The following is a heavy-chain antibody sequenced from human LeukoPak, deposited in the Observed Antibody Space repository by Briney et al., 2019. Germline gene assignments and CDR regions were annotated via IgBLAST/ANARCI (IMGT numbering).Heavy chain of an antibody. CDR2: ITISGHTK. V-gene: IGHV3-48*03. Sequence: GGSLRLPCAASGFDLNTYEMNWVRQAPGKGPEWIADITISGHTKNYADSVKGRFTISRDNAGTSLYLQMNSLRVEDTGVYYCARGDPHADLWGQGTLVSVSS. J-gene: IGHJ5*02. CDR3: ARGDPHADL. CDR1: GFDLNTYE.